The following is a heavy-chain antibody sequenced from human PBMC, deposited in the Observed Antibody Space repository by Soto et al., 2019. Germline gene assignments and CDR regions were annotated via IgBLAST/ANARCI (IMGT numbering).Heavy chain of an antibody. CDR2: IDPEVSDT. V-gene: IGHV5-10-1*03. J-gene: IGHJ4*02. Sequence: VQLVQSGAVLKKPGEYLRISCQCSGYNFTNYWISWGRQIPGKGLEWMGRIDPEVSDTTYNPSFQGHVTNSADKSISTAYVHWCSLKASDTAMHYCGRPRVGLPPDHWGQGTLVTVSA. CDR3: GRPRVGLPPDH. CDR1: GYNFTNYW. D-gene: IGHD3-16*01.